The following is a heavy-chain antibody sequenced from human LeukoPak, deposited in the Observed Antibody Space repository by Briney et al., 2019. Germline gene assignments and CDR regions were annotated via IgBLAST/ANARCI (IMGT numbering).Heavy chain of an antibody. CDR1: GGSISTYY. CDR3: ARGQGYSYDYFDY. CDR2: IYHSGST. J-gene: IGHJ4*02. Sequence: SETLSLTCTVSGGSISTYYWSWIRQPPGKGLEWIGYIYHSGSTKYNPSLKSRVTISVDTSKNQFSLKLSSVTAADTAVYYCARGQGYSYDYFDYWGQGTLVTVSS. V-gene: IGHV4-59*01. D-gene: IGHD5-18*01.